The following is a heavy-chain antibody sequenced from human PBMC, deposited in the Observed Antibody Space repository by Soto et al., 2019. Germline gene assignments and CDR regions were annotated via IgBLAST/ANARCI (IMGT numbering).Heavy chain of an antibody. V-gene: IGHV4-59*01. J-gene: IGHJ4*01. CDR2: IYYTGST. CDR3: ARGGGRFDY. Sequence: LSLTCSVSGGSLSGFSWSWIRQPPGRGLEWIGYIYYTGSTNYNPSLKSRVTMSVDTSENQFSLRLNSVSAADTAVYYCARGGGRFDYWGLGTLVTVSS. CDR1: GGSLSGFS.